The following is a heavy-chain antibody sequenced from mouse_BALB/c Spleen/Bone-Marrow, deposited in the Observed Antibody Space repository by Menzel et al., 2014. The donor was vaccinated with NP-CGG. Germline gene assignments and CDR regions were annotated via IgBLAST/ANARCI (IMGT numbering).Heavy chain of an antibody. V-gene: IGHV4-1*02. Sequence: EVKLLESGGGLVQPGGSLKLSCAASGFDFSGFWMGWVRQAPGKGLEWIGEINPDSSTINYTPSLKDRFVISRANAKNTLYLQMSKVRSEDTALYYCARLGYYGGFAYWGQGTLVTVSA. CDR3: ARLGYYGGFAY. CDR2: INPDSSTI. J-gene: IGHJ3*01. D-gene: IGHD2-3*01. CDR1: GFDFSGFW.